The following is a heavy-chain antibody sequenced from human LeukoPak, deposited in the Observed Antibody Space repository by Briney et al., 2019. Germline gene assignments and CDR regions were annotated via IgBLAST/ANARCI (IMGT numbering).Heavy chain of an antibody. Sequence: PGGSLRLSCAASGFAFDDFGMHWVRQAPGKGLEWVSFISGDGSVTYYTDSLKGRFTVSRDNSKNSLYLLMGSLRAEDTALYYCGKDGPVISYWGQGTLVAVTS. D-gene: IGHD2-21*01. V-gene: IGHV3-43*02. CDR1: GFAFDDFG. CDR3: GKDGPVISY. CDR2: ISGDGSVT. J-gene: IGHJ4*02.